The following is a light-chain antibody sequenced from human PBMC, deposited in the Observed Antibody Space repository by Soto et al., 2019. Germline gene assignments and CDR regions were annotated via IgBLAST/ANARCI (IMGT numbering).Light chain of an antibody. CDR2: DAS. Sequence: EVVLRQSTATLSLSPVEKATPSCRASQSVSSYLAWYQQKPGQAPRLLIYDASNRATGIPARFSGSGSGTDFTLTISSLEPEDFAVYYCQQRSNWPLTFGGGTKVDVK. CDR1: QSVSSY. CDR3: QQRSNWPLT. J-gene: IGKJ4*01. V-gene: IGKV3-11*01.